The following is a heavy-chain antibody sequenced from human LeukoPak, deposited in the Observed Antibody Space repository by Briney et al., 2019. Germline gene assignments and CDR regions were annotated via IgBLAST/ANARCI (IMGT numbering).Heavy chain of an antibody. CDR3: ASTVGRTDYYYGMDV. V-gene: IGHV3-30-3*01. CDR1: GFTFSSYA. Sequence: GGSLRLSCAASGFTFSSYAMHWVRQAPGKGLEWVAVISYDGSNKYYADSVKGRFTISRDNSKNTLYLQMNSLRAEDTAVYYCASTVGRTDYYYGMDVWGQGTTVTVSS. J-gene: IGHJ6*02. CDR2: ISYDGSNK. D-gene: IGHD1-26*01.